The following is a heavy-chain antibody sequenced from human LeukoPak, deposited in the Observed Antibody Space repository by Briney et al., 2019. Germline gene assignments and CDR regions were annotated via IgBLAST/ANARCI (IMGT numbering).Heavy chain of an antibody. Sequence: GSLRLSCAASGFTFSSYGMHWVRQAPGKGPEWVASIWYDGTNKYYVVSAKGRFTISRDNSKNTLSLQMNSLRVEDTAVYYCAKGGDFGDYPTTYYFDYWGQGTLVTVSS. D-gene: IGHD4-17*01. CDR2: IWYDGTNK. CDR1: GFTFSSYG. V-gene: IGHV3-30*02. J-gene: IGHJ4*02. CDR3: AKGGDFGDYPTTYYFDY.